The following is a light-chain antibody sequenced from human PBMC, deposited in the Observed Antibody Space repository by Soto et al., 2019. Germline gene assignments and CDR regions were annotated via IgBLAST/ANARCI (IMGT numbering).Light chain of an antibody. CDR1: QTISSW. CDR2: AAS. Sequence: DIQMTQSPSTLSASVGDRVTITGRASQTISSWLAWYQQKPGKAPKLLIYAASTLESGVSSRFSGRGSGTEFTLTINSLQPEDFATYYCQQYKSYLRTFGQGTKV. CDR3: QQYKSYLRT. J-gene: IGKJ1*01. V-gene: IGKV1-5*01.